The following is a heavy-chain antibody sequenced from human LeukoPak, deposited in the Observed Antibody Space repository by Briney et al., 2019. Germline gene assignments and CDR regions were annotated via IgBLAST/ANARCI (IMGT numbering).Heavy chain of an antibody. Sequence: GGSLRLSCAASGFTFSSYGMHWVRQAPGKELEWVAVISYDGSNKYYADSVKGRFTISRDNSKNTLDLQMNSLRGEDTAVYYCARAGAYTYGDLTFDIWGQGTMVTVSS. D-gene: IGHD5-18*01. J-gene: IGHJ3*02. V-gene: IGHV3-30*19. CDR2: ISYDGSNK. CDR3: ARAGAYTYGDLTFDI. CDR1: GFTFSSYG.